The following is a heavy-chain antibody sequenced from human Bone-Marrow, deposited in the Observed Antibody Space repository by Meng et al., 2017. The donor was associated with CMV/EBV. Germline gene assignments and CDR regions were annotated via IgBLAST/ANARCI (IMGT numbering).Heavy chain of an antibody. V-gene: IGHV4-4*07. CDR1: GASIKNYH. Sequence: QVAVKEPGPGPGKPSETLSLTCIVSGASIKNYHWNWVRQPAGQGLEWIGLIQVIGHTVYNPSLKSRVTVSLDASKSQFSLTLNSVTAADTATYYCAGSRPGGGACDYWGQGILVTVSS. CDR3: AGSRPGGGACDY. CDR2: IQVIGHT. D-gene: IGHD3-16*01. J-gene: IGHJ4*02.